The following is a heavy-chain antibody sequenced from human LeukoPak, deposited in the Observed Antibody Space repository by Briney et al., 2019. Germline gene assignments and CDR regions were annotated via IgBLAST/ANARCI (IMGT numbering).Heavy chain of an antibody. J-gene: IGHJ4*02. Sequence: PGGSLRLSCAASGFTFSSYSMNWVRQAPGKGLEWVSAISGSGGSTYYADSVKGRFTISRDNSKNTLYLQMNSLRAEDTAVYYCAYYDSSGYYHHGFDYWGQGTLVTVSS. CDR2: ISGSGGST. V-gene: IGHV3-23*01. CDR1: GFTFSSYS. D-gene: IGHD3-22*01. CDR3: AYYDSSGYYHHGFDY.